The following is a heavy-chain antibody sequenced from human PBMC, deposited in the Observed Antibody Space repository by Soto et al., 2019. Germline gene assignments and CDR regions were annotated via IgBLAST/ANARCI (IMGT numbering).Heavy chain of an antibody. CDR3: ARVRKYYYDSSGLSSYYYYGMDV. V-gene: IGHV4-59*01. J-gene: IGHJ6*02. CDR1: GGSISSYY. CDR2: IYYSGST. D-gene: IGHD3-22*01. Sequence: SETLSLTCTVSGGSISSYYWSWIRQPPGKGLEWIGYIYYSGSTDYNPSLKSRVTISVDTSKNQFSLKLSSVTAADTTVYYCARVRKYYYDSSGLSSYYYYGMDVWGRGTTVTVSS.